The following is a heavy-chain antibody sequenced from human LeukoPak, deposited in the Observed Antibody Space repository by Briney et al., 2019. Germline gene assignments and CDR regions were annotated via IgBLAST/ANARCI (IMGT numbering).Heavy chain of an antibody. CDR2: FDPESVET. Sequence: ASVKVSCKVSGHTLTELSIHWVRQAPGEGLEWMGGFDPESVETIYAQKFQGRVTMTEDTSTGTAYMEVSSLRSEDTAVYYCATSLSTVVTTCDYWGQGTLVTVSS. CDR1: GHTLTELS. V-gene: IGHV1-24*01. J-gene: IGHJ4*02. D-gene: IGHD4-23*01. CDR3: ATSLSTVVTTCDY.